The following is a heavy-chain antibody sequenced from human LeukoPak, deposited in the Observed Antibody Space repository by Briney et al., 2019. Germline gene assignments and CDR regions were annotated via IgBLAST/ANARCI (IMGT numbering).Heavy chain of an antibody. CDR2: INHSGST. Sequence: PSETLSLTCAVYGGSFSGYYWSWIRRPPGKGLEWIGEINHSGSTNYNPSLKSRVTISVDTSKNQFSLKLSSVTAADTAVYYCARGEDILTGSAAIDYWGQGTLVTVSS. V-gene: IGHV4-34*01. J-gene: IGHJ4*02. D-gene: IGHD3-9*01. CDR3: ARGEDILTGSAAIDY. CDR1: GGSFSGYY.